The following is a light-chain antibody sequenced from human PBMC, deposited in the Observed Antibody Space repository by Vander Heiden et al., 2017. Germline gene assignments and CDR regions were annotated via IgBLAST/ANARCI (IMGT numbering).Light chain of an antibody. Sequence: IQMTKSPSSLSASVGDRVTITCRASQSISSYLNWYQQKPGKAPKLLIYAASSLQGGVPSRFSGSGSGTDFTLTISSLQPEDFATYYCQQSYSTPWTFGQGTKMEIK. CDR3: QQSYSTPWT. CDR1: QSISSY. J-gene: IGKJ2*02. V-gene: IGKV1-39*01. CDR2: AAS.